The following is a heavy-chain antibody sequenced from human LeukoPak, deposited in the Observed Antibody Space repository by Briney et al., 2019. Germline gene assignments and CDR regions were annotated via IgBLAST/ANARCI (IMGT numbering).Heavy chain of an antibody. V-gene: IGHV3-66*04. CDR2: IYSGGST. CDR1: GFIVSC. CDR3: ARHDYGDRYAFDI. Sequence: GGSLRLSCAASGFIVSCMSWVRQAPGKGLEWVSLIYSGGSTYYADSVKGRFTISRDNSKNTLYLHMDNLRAEDTAVYYCARHDYGDRYAFDIWGQGTMVTVSS. D-gene: IGHD4-17*01. J-gene: IGHJ3*02.